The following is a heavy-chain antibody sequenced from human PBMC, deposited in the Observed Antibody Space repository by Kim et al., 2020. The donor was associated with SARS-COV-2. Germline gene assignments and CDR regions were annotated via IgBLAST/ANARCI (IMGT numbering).Heavy chain of an antibody. Sequence: SETLSLTCAVYGGSFSGYYWSWIRQPPGKGLEWIGEINHSGSTNYNPSLKSRVTISVDTSKNQFSLKLSSVTAADTAVYYCASGGYSYGLFPTTRGMDVWGQGTTVTVSS. J-gene: IGHJ6*02. CDR3: ASGGYSYGLFPTTRGMDV. CDR1: GGSFSGYY. D-gene: IGHD5-18*01. CDR2: INHSGST. V-gene: IGHV4-34*01.